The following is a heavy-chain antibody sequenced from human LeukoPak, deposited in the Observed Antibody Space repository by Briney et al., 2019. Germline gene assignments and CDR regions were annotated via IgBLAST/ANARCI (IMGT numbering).Heavy chain of an antibody. D-gene: IGHD5-18*01. Sequence: SETLSLTCAVYGGSFSGYYWSWIRQPPGKGLEWIGETNHSGSTYYNPSLKSRVTISVDTSKNQFSLKLSSVTAADTAVYYCAREESYGQSLYFDYWGQGTLVTVSS. V-gene: IGHV4-34*01. CDR3: AREESYGQSLYFDY. CDR1: GGSFSGYY. CDR2: TNHSGST. J-gene: IGHJ4*02.